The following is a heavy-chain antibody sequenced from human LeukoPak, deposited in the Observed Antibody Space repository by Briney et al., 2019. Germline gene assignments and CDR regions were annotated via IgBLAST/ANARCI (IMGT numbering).Heavy chain of an antibody. CDR1: GFTFSSYW. CDR3: ARAGSGYAVFDY. CDR2: INSDGSST. J-gene: IGHJ4*02. V-gene: IGHV3-74*01. Sequence: GGSLRLSCAASGFTFSSYWMHWVRQAPGKGLVWVSRINSDGSSTSYADSVKGRFTISRDNAKNTLYLQMNSLRAEDTAVYYCARAGSGYAVFDYWGQGTLVTVSS. D-gene: IGHD5-12*01.